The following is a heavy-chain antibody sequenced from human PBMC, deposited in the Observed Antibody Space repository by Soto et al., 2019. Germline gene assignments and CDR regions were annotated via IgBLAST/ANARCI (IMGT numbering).Heavy chain of an antibody. CDR1: GYTFNRYA. Sequence: QVQLVQSGAEVKKPGASVKVSCKASGYTFNRYAMHWVRQAPGQGLEWMGWINPNSGGTNYAQRFQGRVTVTNDTSISTTYMELSSLGSDDTAVYYCARGDFDRSGNYNAGWFAPWGQGTLVTVSS. CDR3: ARGDFDRSGNYNAGWFAP. D-gene: IGHD3-22*01. V-gene: IGHV1-2*02. J-gene: IGHJ5*02. CDR2: INPNSGGT.